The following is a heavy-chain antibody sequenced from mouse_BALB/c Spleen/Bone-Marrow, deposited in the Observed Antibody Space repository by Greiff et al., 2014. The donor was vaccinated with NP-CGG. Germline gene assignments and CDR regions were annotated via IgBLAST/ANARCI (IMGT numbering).Heavy chain of an antibody. Sequence: EVQGVESGGGLVKPGGSLKLSCAASGFAFSSYDMSWVRQTPEKRLEWVAYISSGGDSTYYPDTVKGRFTISRDNAKNTLYLQMSSLKSEDTAMYYCARQGYGYVDFDVWGAGTTVTVSS. CDR3: ARQGYGYVDFDV. J-gene: IGHJ1*01. V-gene: IGHV5-12-1*01. D-gene: IGHD1-2*01. CDR2: ISSGGDST. CDR1: GFAFSSYD.